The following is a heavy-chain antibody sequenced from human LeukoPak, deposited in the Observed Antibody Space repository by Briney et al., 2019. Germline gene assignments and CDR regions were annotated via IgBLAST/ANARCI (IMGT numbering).Heavy chain of an antibody. J-gene: IGHJ4*02. Sequence: GGALRLSCAASGFTFSSYAVHWVRQAPGKGLEWGAVISYDGSNKYYADSVKGRFTISRDNSKNTLYLQMNSLRAEDTAVYYCARDSGMIVVVPAAMRNWGQGTLVTVSS. D-gene: IGHD2-2*01. CDR3: ARDSGMIVVVPAAMRN. CDR2: ISYDGSNK. CDR1: GFTFSSYA. V-gene: IGHV3-30-3*01.